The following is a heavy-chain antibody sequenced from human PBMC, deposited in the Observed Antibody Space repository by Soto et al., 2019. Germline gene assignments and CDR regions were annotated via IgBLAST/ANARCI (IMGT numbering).Heavy chain of an antibody. J-gene: IGHJ6*02. CDR2: IYWDDDK. D-gene: IGHD2-21*02. Sequence: GSGPTLVNPTQTLTLTCTFSGFSLSTSGVSVGWIRQPPGKALEWLALIYWDDDKRYSPSLKSRLTITKDTSKNQVVLRMTNMDPVDTATYYCAHSRCGGDCLQSYPSHYYYGMDVWGQGTTVTVSS. V-gene: IGHV2-5*02. CDR3: AHSRCGGDCLQSYPSHYYYGMDV. CDR1: GFSLSTSGVS.